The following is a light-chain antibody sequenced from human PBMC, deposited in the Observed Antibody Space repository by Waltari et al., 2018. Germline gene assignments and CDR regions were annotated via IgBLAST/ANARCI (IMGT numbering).Light chain of an antibody. Sequence: DVQLTPSPSSLSASLGARVTITCRAGQSISSYLNWYQQKPGMAPKLLIYASSTLQTGVPSRFSGSGSGTDFTLTISSLQPEDFATYYCQQSFTTPLTFGGGTKVEIK. J-gene: IGKJ4*01. V-gene: IGKV1-39*01. CDR2: ASS. CDR3: QQSFTTPLT. CDR1: QSISSY.